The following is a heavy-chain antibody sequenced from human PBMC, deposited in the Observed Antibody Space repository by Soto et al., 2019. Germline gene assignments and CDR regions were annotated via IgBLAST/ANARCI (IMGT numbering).Heavy chain of an antibody. CDR2: IIPIFGTA. CDR3: ARWATVDYGMDV. D-gene: IGHD4-17*01. V-gene: IGHV1-69*01. Sequence: GPQVKVSCKASGGTFSSYAISWVRQAPGQGLEWMGGIIPIFGTANYAQKFQGRVTITADESTSTAYMELSSLRSEDTAVYYCARWATVDYGMDVWGQGTTVTVSS. CDR1: GGTFSSYA. J-gene: IGHJ6*02.